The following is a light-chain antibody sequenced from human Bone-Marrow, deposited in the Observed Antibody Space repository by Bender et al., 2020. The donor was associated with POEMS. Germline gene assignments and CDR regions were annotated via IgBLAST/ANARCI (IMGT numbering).Light chain of an antibody. J-gene: IGLJ2*01. CDR2: QDT. CDR1: DLGVKY. Sequence: SYEVTQPPSVSVSPGQTAIITCSRADLGVKYVSWYQQKPGQSPVLVIYQDTKRPSGIPERFSGSNSGNTATLTISGTQAMDEADYYCQAWDTYSVIFGGGTKLTVL. CDR3: QAWDTYSVI. V-gene: IGLV3-1*01.